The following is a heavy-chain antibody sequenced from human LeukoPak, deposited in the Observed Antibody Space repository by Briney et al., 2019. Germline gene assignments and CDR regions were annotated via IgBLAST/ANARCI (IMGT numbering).Heavy chain of an antibody. Sequence: EASVKVSCKVSGYTLTELSMHWVRQAPGKGLEWMGGFDPEDGETIYAQKFQGRVTMTEDTSTDTAYMELSSLRSEDTAVYYCATDYPGDGDYWFDPWGQGTLVTVSS. CDR1: GYTLTELS. CDR3: ATDYPGDGDYWFDP. CDR2: FDPEDGET. J-gene: IGHJ5*02. V-gene: IGHV1-24*01. D-gene: IGHD2-21*01.